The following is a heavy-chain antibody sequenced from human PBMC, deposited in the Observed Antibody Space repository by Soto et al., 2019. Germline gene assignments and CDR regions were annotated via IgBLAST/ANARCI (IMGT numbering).Heavy chain of an antibody. J-gene: IGHJ4*02. V-gene: IGHV3-7*01. CDR2: IKQDGSEK. CDR3: ERDGYCSSTSCYGEGRDY. Sequence: EVKMVESGGGLVQPGGSLRLSCAASGFTFSSYWMSWVHQAPGKGLEWVANIKQDGSEKYYVDSVKGRFTISRDNAKNSVYLQMSSLRAEETAVYYCERDGYCSSTSCYGEGRDYWGQGTLVTVSS. D-gene: IGHD2-2*03. CDR1: GFTFSSYW.